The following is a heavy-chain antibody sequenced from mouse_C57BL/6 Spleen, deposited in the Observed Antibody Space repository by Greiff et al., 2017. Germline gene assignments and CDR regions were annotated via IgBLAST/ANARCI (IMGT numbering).Heavy chain of an antibody. V-gene: IGHV1-15*01. CDR2: IDPETGGT. CDR1: GYTFTDYE. D-gene: IGHD1-1*01. CDR3: TRATTDYAMDY. Sequence: QVQLQQSGAELVRPGASVTLSCKASGYTFTDYEMHWVKQTPVHGLEWIGAIDPETGGTAYNQKFKGKAILTADKSSSTAYMELRSLTSEDSAVYCCTRATTDYAMDYWGQGTSVTVSS. J-gene: IGHJ4*01.